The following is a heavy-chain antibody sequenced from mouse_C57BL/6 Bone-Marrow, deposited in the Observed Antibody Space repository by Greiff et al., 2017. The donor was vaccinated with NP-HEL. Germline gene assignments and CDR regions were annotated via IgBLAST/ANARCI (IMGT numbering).Heavy chain of an antibody. CDR1: GYTFTDYY. J-gene: IGHJ3*01. D-gene: IGHD2-4*01. CDR3: ARYYEYAKEFAY. Sequence: VQLQQSGPVLVKPGASVKMSCKASGYTFTDYYMNWVKQSHGKSLEWIGVINPYNGGTSYNQKFKGKATLTVDKSSSTAYMELNSLTSEDSAVYYCARYYEYAKEFAYWGQGTLVTVSA. CDR2: INPYNGGT. V-gene: IGHV1-19*01.